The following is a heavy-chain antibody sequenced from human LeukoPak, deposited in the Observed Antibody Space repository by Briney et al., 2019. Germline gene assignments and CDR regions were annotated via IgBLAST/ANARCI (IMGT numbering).Heavy chain of an antibody. J-gene: IGHJ4*02. CDR2: ISASGRST. D-gene: IGHD5-12*01. Sequence: PGGSLRLSCAASGFTFNSYAMTWVRQAPGKGLEWVSTISASGRSTYYADSVKGRFTISRDNAKNTLYLQMSSLRAEDTAVYFCARDLEVATGPDYWGQGTLVTVSS. CDR3: ARDLEVATGPDY. CDR1: GFTFNSYA. V-gene: IGHV3-23*01.